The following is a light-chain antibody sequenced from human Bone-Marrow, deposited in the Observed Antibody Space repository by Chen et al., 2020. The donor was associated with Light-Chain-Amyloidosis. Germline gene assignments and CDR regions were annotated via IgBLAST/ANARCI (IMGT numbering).Light chain of an antibody. Sequence: SYVLTQPSSVSVAPGQTATIACGGNNIGSTSVHWYQQTPGQALLLFVYDDGDRPSGIPERLSGSNSGNTATLTISRVEAGDGADYYCQVWDRSSDRPVFGGGTKLTVL. CDR1: NIGSTS. CDR3: QVWDRSSDRPV. V-gene: IGLV3-21*02. CDR2: DDG. J-gene: IGLJ3*02.